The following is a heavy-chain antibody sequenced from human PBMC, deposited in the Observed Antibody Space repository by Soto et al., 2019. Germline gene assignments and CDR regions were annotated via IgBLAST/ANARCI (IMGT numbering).Heavy chain of an antibody. V-gene: IGHV1-46*02. CDR2: INPSGGSR. Sequence: ASVKVSCKASGDILNRYDMHWVRQAPGQGLEWMGKINPSGGSRSFAQKFQDRVTMTRDTSTSTVYMELSSLRSEDTAVYLCATDYNAQKDTFDIWGQGTMVTVSS. CDR3: ATDYNAQKDTFDI. CDR1: GDILNRYD. D-gene: IGHD4-4*01. J-gene: IGHJ3*02.